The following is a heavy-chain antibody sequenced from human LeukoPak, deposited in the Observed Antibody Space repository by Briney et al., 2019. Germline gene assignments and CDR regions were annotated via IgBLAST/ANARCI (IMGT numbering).Heavy chain of an antibody. V-gene: IGHV4-4*08. CDR1: GGSISSYY. CDR3: GRAGYYYDSSRAFDI. Sequence: SETLFLTCTVSGGSISSYYWSWIRQPPGKGLEWIGYIYTSGSTNYNPSLQSRVTMLADKSQNQLSLKLSSVTAADTAVYYCGRAGYYYDSSRAFDIWGQGTMVTVSS. D-gene: IGHD3-22*01. J-gene: IGHJ3*02. CDR2: IYTSGST.